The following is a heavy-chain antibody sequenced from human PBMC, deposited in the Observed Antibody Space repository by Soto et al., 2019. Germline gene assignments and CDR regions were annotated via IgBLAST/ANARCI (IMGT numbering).Heavy chain of an antibody. V-gene: IGHV3-21*01. CDR2: ISSSSSYI. J-gene: IGHJ3*02. CDR3: ARVAQWLTPI. Sequence: EVQLVESGGGLVKPGGSLRLSCAASGFTFSSYSMNWVRQAPGKGLEWVSSISSSSSYIYYADSVKGRFTISRDNSKNSLYLQMNSLRAEDTAVYYCARVAQWLTPIWGQGTMVTVSS. CDR1: GFTFSSYS. D-gene: IGHD6-19*01.